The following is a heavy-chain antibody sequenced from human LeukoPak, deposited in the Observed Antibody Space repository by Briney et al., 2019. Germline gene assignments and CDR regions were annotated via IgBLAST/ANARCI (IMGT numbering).Heavy chain of an antibody. J-gene: IGHJ4*02. D-gene: IGHD3-3*01. CDR3: ARDVSRRYDFWSGLLDY. CDR2: IWYDGSNK. Sequence: GGSLRLSCAASGFTFSSYGMHWVRQAPGKGLEWVAVIWYDGSNKYYADSVKGRFTTSRDNSKNTLYLQMNSLRAEDTAVYYCARDVSRRYDFWSGLLDYWGQGTLVTVSS. CDR1: GFTFSSYG. V-gene: IGHV3-33*01.